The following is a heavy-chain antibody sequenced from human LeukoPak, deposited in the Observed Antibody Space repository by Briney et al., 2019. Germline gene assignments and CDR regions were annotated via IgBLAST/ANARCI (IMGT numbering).Heavy chain of an antibody. V-gene: IGHV3-48*01. CDR2: ISSRSSTI. D-gene: IGHD3-3*01. CDR1: GFTFSSYS. J-gene: IGHJ4*02. CDR3: ASISLRFLDY. Sequence: GGSLRLSCAASGFTFSSYSMNWVRQAPGKGLEWVSYISSRSSTISYADSVKGRFIISRDNAKNSLYLQMNSLRAEDTAMYYCASISLRFLDYWGQGTLVTVSS.